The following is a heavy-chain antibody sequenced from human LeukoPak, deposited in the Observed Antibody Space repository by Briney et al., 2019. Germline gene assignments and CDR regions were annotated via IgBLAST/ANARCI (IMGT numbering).Heavy chain of an antibody. Sequence: GGSLRLSCAASGFTFSSYWMSWVRQAPGKGLEWVAHIKQDGSEKYYVDSVKGRFTISRDNAKNSLYLQMNSLRAEDTAVYYCARIRITIFGETDYMDVWGKGTTVTVSS. J-gene: IGHJ6*03. D-gene: IGHD3-3*01. V-gene: IGHV3-7*01. CDR1: GFTFSSYW. CDR2: IKQDGSEK. CDR3: ARIRITIFGETDYMDV.